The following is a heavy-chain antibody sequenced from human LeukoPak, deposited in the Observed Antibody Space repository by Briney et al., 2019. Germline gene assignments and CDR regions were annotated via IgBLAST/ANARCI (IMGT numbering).Heavy chain of an antibody. D-gene: IGHD1-26*01. CDR1: GGSFSGYY. CDR2: IYYSGST. Sequence: PSETLSLTCAVYGGSFSGYYWSWIRQPPGKGLEWIGYIYYSGSTNYNPSLKSRVTMSVDTSKNQFSLELSSVTAADTAVYYCARGGSYRFDFWGQGTLVTVSS. V-gene: IGHV4-59*01. J-gene: IGHJ4*02. CDR3: ARGGSYRFDF.